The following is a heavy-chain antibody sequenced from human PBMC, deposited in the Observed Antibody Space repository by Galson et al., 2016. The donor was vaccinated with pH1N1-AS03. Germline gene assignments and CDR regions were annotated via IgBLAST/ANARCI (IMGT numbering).Heavy chain of an antibody. CDR1: GGTFSSYA. J-gene: IGHJ4*02. V-gene: IGHV1-69*11. CDR2: IIPALGTP. D-gene: IGHD5-24*01. CDR3: ASEVATSFDY. Sequence: SVKVSCKASGGTFSSYAINWVRQAPGQGLEWMGRIIPALGTPNYAQRFQGRVTITADESTSTAYMELSSLRSEATAVYFCASEVATSFDYWGQGTLVTVSS.